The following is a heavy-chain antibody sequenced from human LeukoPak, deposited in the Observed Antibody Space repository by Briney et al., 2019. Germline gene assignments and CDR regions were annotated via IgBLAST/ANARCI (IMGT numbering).Heavy chain of an antibody. D-gene: IGHD6-13*01. V-gene: IGHV3-23*01. Sequence: GGSLRLSCVDSGFTSSNYAMSWVRQAQGGGLEWVAAISGNGGTTYYADSVKGRFTISRDNSKNTLYLQMNSLRAEDTAVFYCAKATTISAAGSHFVYWGQGTLVTVSS. CDR1: GFTSSNYA. J-gene: IGHJ4*02. CDR3: AKATTISAAGSHFVY. CDR2: ISGNGGTT.